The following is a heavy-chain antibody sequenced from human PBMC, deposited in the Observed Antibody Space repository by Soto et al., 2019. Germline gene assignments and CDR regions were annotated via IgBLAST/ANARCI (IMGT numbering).Heavy chain of an antibody. V-gene: IGHV1-69*10. CDR3: ARERSRYDRSGYYRPDY. D-gene: IGHD3-22*01. J-gene: IGHJ4*02. CDR1: AYTFTSYA. CDR2: IIPILGTP. Sequence: SEKVACKTSAYTFTSYAIRWVRLAPGQTLEWMGGIIPILGTPSYAQKFQGRVTIAADKSTSTAYMELSSLRSEDTAVYYCARERSRYDRSGYYRPDYWGQGTMVTVPS.